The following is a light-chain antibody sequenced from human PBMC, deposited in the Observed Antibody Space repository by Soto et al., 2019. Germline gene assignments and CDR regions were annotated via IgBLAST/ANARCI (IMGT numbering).Light chain of an antibody. CDR1: QRVLYRSNSKNY. Sequence: DIVMTQSPDSLAVSLGERATINCKSSQRVLYRSNSKNYLAWYQQKPGQPPKLLIHWASTRESGVPDRFSGSGSGTDFTLTIRSLQAEDVAVYYCQQYYSTPPTFGGGTKVEIK. V-gene: IGKV4-1*01. CDR3: QQYYSTPPT. J-gene: IGKJ4*01. CDR2: WAS.